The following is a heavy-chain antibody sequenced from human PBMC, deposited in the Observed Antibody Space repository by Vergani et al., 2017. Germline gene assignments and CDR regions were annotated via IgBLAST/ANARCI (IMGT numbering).Heavy chain of an antibody. CDR2: IYTSGST. CDR1: GGSISSDSYY. Sequence: QVQLQESGPGLVKPSQTLSLTCTVSGGSISSDSYYWTWIRQPAGKGLEWIGRIYTSGSTNYNPSLQSRVSISADTSKNQFSLRLSSVTAADTAVYYCARSRPYCTSGSCPAIWGQGTLVTVSS. J-gene: IGHJ4*02. D-gene: IGHD2-15*01. V-gene: IGHV4-61*02. CDR3: ARSRPYCTSGSCPAI.